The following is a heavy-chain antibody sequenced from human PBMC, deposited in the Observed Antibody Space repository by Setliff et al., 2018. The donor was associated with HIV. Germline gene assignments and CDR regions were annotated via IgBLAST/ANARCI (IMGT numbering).Heavy chain of an antibody. Sequence: LRLSCAASGFTFSSYAISWVRQAPGKGPEWVSAISGSGGSTYYADSVKGRFTISRDNSKNTLYLQMNSLRAEDTAVYYCAKEEDYLIDHLFDYWGQGTLVTVSS. CDR1: GFTFSSYA. CDR3: AKEEDYLIDHLFDY. J-gene: IGHJ4*02. CDR2: ISGSGGST. D-gene: IGHD4-17*01. V-gene: IGHV3-23*01.